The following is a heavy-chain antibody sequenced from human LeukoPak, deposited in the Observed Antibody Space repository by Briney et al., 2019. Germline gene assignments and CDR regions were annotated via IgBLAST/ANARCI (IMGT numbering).Heavy chain of an antibody. V-gene: IGHV3-30*18. J-gene: IGHJ6*04. Sequence: AGGSLRLSCAASGFTFSSYDMHWVRQAPGKGLEWVAVISYDGNNKYYADSVKGRFTISRDNAKNSLYLQMNSLRAEDTAVYYCAELGITMIGGVWGKGTTVTISS. CDR2: ISYDGNNK. CDR3: AELGITMIGGV. CDR1: GFTFSSYD. D-gene: IGHD3-10*02.